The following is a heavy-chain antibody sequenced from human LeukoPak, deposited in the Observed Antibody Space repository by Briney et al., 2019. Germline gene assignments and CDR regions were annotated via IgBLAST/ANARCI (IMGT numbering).Heavy chain of an antibody. J-gene: IGHJ4*02. CDR2: ISSSGSTI. CDR3: ARDLRASIAARPAY. Sequence: PGGSLRLSCAASGFTFSGYEMNWVRQAPGKGLEWVSHISSSGSTIYYADSVKGRFTISRDNDKNSLYLQMNSLRAEDTAVYYYARDLRASIAARPAYWGQGTLVTVSS. V-gene: IGHV3-48*03. D-gene: IGHD6-6*01. CDR1: GFTFSGYE.